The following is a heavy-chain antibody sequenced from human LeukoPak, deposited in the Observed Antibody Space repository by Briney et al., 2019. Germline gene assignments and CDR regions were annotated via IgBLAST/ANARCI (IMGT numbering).Heavy chain of an antibody. CDR2: ISSSSSYT. CDR3: ARGTGTTAYFDY. J-gene: IGHJ4*02. V-gene: IGHV3-11*06. CDR1: GFTFSDYY. D-gene: IGHD1-1*01. Sequence: PGVTLRLSCAASGFTFSDYYMSWIRQAPGKGLEWVSYISSSSSYTKYADSVKGRFTISRDNAKNTLYLQVNSLRAEDTAVYYCARGTGTTAYFDYWGQGTLVTVSS.